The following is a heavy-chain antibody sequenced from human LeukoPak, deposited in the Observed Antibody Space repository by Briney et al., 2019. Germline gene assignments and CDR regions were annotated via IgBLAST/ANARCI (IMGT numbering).Heavy chain of an antibody. J-gene: IGHJ4*02. CDR2: ISDSGRDT. CDR3: ATNSLVRGKGSDY. CDR1: GFTFSRYG. D-gene: IGHD3-10*01. Sequence: PGGSLRLSCAASGFTFSRYGIYCVRQAPGKGLEWVSFISDSGRDTYYADSVKGRFTMSRDNAKKSVYLQMNSLRGDDTAVYYCATNSLVRGKGSDYWGQGTLVTVSS. V-gene: IGHV3-21*05.